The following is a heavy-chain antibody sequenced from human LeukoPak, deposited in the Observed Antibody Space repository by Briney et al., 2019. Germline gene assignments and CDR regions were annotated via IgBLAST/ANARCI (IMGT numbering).Heavy chain of an antibody. V-gene: IGHV3-30*18. CDR1: GFIFSTHG. J-gene: IGHJ4*02. CDR2: ISYDGSKK. D-gene: IGHD6-19*01. CDR3: AKDRGAVADYFDY. Sequence: PGGSLRLSCAASGFIFSTHGMHWVRQAPGKGLEWVSLISYDGSKKYYADSVKGRFTISRDNSKSTLYLQLNSLRAEDTAVYYCAKDRGAVADYFDYWGQGTLVTVSS.